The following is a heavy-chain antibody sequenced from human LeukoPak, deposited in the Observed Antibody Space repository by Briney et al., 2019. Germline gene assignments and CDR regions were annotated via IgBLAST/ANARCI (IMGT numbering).Heavy chain of an antibody. CDR1: GGSFSGYY. D-gene: IGHD3-10*01. J-gene: IGHJ6*03. CDR3: ARGRGVYYYYYMDV. V-gene: IGHV4-59*10. Sequence: SETLSLTRAVYGGSFSGYYWSWIRQPAGKGLEWIGRIYTSGSTNYNPSLKSRVTMSVDTSKNQFSLKLSSVTAADTAVYYCARGRGVYYYYYMDVWGKGTTVTVSS. CDR2: IYTSGST.